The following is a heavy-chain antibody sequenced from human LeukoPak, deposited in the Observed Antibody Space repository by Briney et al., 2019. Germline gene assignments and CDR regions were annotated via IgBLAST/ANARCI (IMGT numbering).Heavy chain of an antibody. V-gene: IGHV4-38-2*01. J-gene: IGHJ3*02. CDR1: GYSLSSGYY. Sequence: SETLSLTCAVSGYSLSSGYYWGWIRQPPGKGLEWIGSNYHSGSTYYNPSLKSRVTISVDTSKNQYSLELSSVTPADTAVYYCARAVELWFGELFGAFVIWGRGTMVTVSS. D-gene: IGHD3-10*01. CDR2: NYHSGST. CDR3: ARAVELWFGELFGAFVI.